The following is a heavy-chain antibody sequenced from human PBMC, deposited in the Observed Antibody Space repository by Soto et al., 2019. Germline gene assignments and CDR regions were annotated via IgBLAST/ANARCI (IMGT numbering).Heavy chain of an antibody. D-gene: IGHD2-2*01. V-gene: IGHV3-30*18. CDR3: AKGPSVIVVVPAAPLLDYGVDV. Sequence: GGSLRLSCAASGFTFSSYGMHWVRQAPGKGLEWVAVISYDGSNKYYADSVKGRFTISRDNSKNTLYLQMNSLRAEDTAVYYCAKGPSVIVVVPAAPLLDYGVDVWGQGTTVTVSS. CDR2: ISYDGSNK. J-gene: IGHJ6*02. CDR1: GFTFSSYG.